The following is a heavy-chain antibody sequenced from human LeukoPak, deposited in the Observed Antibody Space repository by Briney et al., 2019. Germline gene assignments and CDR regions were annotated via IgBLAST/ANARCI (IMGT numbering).Heavy chain of an antibody. CDR2: IRSSGSTI. D-gene: IGHD3-10*01. CDR3: ARDLGDTTMVRGDADY. CDR1: GFTFSSYE. V-gene: IGHV3-48*03. J-gene: IGHJ4*02. Sequence: GGSLRLSCAASGFTFSSYEMNWVRQAPGKGLEWVSYIRSSGSTIYYADSVKGRFTISRDNAKNSLYLQMNSLRAEDTAVYYCARDLGDTTMVRGDADYWGQGTLVTVSS.